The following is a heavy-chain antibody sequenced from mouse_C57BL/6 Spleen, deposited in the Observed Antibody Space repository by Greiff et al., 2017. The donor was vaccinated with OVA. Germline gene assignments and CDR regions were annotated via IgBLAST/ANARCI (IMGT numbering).Heavy chain of an antibody. Sequence: QVQLQQSGPELVKPGASVKISCKASGYAFSSSWMNWVKQRPGHGLEWIGEILPGSGSTNYNEKFKGKATFTADTSSNTAYMQLSSLTTEDSAIYYCASGYYSNYQWFAYWGQGTLVTVSA. CDR1: GYAFSSSW. V-gene: IGHV1-9*01. J-gene: IGHJ3*01. CDR3: ASGYYSNYQWFAY. CDR2: ILPGSGST. D-gene: IGHD2-5*01.